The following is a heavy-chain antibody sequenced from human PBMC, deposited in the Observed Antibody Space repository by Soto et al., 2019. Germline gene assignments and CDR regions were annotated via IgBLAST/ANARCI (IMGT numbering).Heavy chain of an antibody. CDR1: GGSISSSSYY. J-gene: IGHJ5*02. V-gene: IGHV4-39*01. Sequence: PSETLSLTCTVSGGSISSSSYYWGWIRQPPGKGLEWIGSIYYSGSTYYNPSLKSRVAISVDTSKNQLSLKLSSVTAADTAVYYCARGRRSSRGWFDPWGQGTLVTVSS. D-gene: IGHD2-15*01. CDR3: ARGRRSSRGWFDP. CDR2: IYYSGST.